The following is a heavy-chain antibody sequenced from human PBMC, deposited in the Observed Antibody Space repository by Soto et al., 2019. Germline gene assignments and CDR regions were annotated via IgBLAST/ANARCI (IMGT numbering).Heavy chain of an antibody. CDR3: ARHDYGGFGL. J-gene: IGHJ4*02. V-gene: IGHV4-39*01. CDR2: ISYSGST. CDR1: GGSISSGGYY. Sequence: PSETLSLTCTVSGGSISSGGYYWSWIRQHPGTGLEWIGHISYSGSTYYNTSLKSRVTISVDTSKNQFSLKLSSVTAADTAVYYCARHDYGGFGLWGQGTLVTVS. D-gene: IGHD4-17*01.